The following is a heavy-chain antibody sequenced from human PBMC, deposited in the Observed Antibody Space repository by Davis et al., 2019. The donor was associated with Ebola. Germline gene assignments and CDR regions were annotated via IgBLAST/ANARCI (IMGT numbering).Heavy chain of an antibody. CDR2: IWYDGSNK. D-gene: IGHD5-12*01. Sequence: GESLKISCAASGFTFSSYGMHWVRQAPGKGLEWVAVIWYDGSNKYYADSVKGRFTISRDNAKNSLYLQMNSLRAEDTALYYCAKDVSVASDSFDYWGQGTLVTVSS. CDR1: GFTFSSYG. V-gene: IGHV3-33*03. CDR3: AKDVSVASDSFDY. J-gene: IGHJ4*02.